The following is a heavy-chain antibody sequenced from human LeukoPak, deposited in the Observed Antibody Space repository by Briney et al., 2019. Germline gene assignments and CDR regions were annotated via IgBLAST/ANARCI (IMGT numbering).Heavy chain of an antibody. J-gene: IGHJ4*02. CDR1: GFTISDYG. CDR2: IWYDGSNK. Sequence: QSGGSLRLSCTASGFTISDYGMNWVRQPRGKGLEWVAIIWYDGSNKTYEDSVKGRFTISRDNSKNTLYLQMNSLRAEDTAVYYCARGVDYYENSGTIDYWGQGTLVTVSS. V-gene: IGHV3-33*01. CDR3: ARGVDYYENSGTIDY. D-gene: IGHD3-22*01.